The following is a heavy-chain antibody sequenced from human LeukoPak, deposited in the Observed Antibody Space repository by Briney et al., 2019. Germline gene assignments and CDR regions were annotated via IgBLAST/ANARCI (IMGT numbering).Heavy chain of an antibody. CDR2: TYYSGST. V-gene: IGHV4-39*07. Sequence: PSETLSLTCTVSGGSISSGDSYWGWIRQPPGKGLECIGSTYYSGSTYYNPSLKSRVTISVDTSKNQFSLKLSSVTAADTAVYYCARGGGQWLAHYFDYWGQGTLVTLSS. J-gene: IGHJ4*02. D-gene: IGHD6-19*01. CDR1: GGSISSGDSY. CDR3: ARGGGQWLAHYFDY.